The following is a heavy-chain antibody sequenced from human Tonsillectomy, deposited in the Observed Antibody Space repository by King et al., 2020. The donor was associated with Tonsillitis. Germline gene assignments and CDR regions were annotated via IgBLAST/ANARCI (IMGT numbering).Heavy chain of an antibody. J-gene: IGHJ6*02. CDR2: IYHSGST. Sequence: QLQLQESGPGLVKPSETLSLTCAVSGYSISSGYYWGWIRQPPGKGLEWIGSIYHSGSTYYNPSLKSRVTISVDTSKNQFSLKLSSVTAADPAVYYCARDDVVLLQIAVFGAMDVWGQGTTVTVSS. CDR1: GYSISSGYY. CDR3: ARDDVVLLQIAVFGAMDV. V-gene: IGHV4-38-2*02. D-gene: IGHD3-10*01.